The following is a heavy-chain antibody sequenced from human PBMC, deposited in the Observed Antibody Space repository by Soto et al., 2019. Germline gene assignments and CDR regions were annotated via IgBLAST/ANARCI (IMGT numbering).Heavy chain of an antibody. CDR2: VYYTGST. V-gene: IGHV4-59*01. Sequence: KPSETLSLTCTVSGDSISTFYWGWMRRSPGKELEWIGYVYYTGSTNYNPSLKSRVTISVDRSKNQFSLKLTSANAADTAVYYCARGRTVRNYADDSSDYFYFFDYWGQGTQVTVSS. CDR1: GDSISTFY. D-gene: IGHD3-22*01. CDR3: ARGRTVRNYADDSSDYFYFFDY. J-gene: IGHJ4*02.